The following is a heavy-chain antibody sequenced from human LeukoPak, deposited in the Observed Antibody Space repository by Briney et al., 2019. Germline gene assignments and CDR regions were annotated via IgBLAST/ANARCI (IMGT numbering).Heavy chain of an antibody. J-gene: IGHJ4*02. Sequence: SETLSLTCTVSGGPISSTSYYWGWIRQPPGKGLEWIGSIYYSGSTYYNPSLKSRVTMSVDTSKSQFSLKLSSVTTADTAVYYCARDAWDRRAGYSNCFDLWGQGTLVTVSS. CDR3: ARDAWDRRAGYSNCFDL. V-gene: IGHV4-39*07. CDR2: IYYSGST. CDR1: GGPISSTSYY. D-gene: IGHD3-9*01.